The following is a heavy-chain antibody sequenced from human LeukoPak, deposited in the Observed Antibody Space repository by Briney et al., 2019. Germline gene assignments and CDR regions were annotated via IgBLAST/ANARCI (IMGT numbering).Heavy chain of an antibody. CDR3: AREGYYYGMDV. V-gene: IGHV4-59*01. J-gene: IGHJ6*02. Sequence: SETLSLTCTVSGGSISSYYWSWIRQPPGKGLEWIGYIYYRGSTNYNPSLKSRVTISVDTSKNQFSLKLSSVTAADTAVYYCAREGYYYGMDVWGQGTTVTVSS. CDR2: IYYRGST. CDR1: GGSISSYY.